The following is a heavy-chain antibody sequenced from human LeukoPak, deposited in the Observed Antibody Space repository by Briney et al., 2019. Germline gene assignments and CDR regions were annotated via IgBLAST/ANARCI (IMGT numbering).Heavy chain of an antibody. CDR2: IDISGDST. CDR1: GFTFSSHA. D-gene: IGHD4/OR15-4a*01. V-gene: IGHV3-23*05. CDR3: ANEIRPNDY. Sequence: GGSLRLSCVVSGFTFSSHAMCWVRQAPGRGLEWVSSIDISGDSTSYADSVKGRFTISRDNSKNTLLLQMDSLRAVDSAIYYCANEIRPNDYWGQGTLVTVSS. J-gene: IGHJ4*02.